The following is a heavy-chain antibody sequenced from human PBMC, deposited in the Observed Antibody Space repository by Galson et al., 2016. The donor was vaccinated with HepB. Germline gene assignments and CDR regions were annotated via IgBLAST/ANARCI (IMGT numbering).Heavy chain of an antibody. CDR2: INPKTGGT. J-gene: IGHJ4*02. CDR1: GYTFTGYY. D-gene: IGHD5-12*01. Sequence: SVKVSCKASGYTFTGYYIYWVRQAAGQGLEWMGWINPKTGGTNYAQTFQGRVTVTRDTSITTSYMELRRLRSGDTAIYFCARAWDSGYDLGLDYWGQGTLVTVSS. V-gene: IGHV1-2*02. CDR3: ARAWDSGYDLGLDY.